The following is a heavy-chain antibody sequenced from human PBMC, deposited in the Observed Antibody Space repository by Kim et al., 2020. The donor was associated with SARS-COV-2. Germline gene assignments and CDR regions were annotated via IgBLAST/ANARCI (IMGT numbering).Heavy chain of an antibody. CDR1: GFTFSRYW. V-gene: IGHV3-7*03. CDR3: ARGDILTGYPHNYYYGMDV. CDR2: IKQDGSEK. Sequence: GGSLRLSCAASGFTFSRYWMSWVRQAPGKGLEWVANIKQDGSEKYYVDSVKGRFTISRDNAKNSLYLQMNSLRAEDTAGYYCARGDILTGYPHNYYYGMDVGGEGPAVRVPS. J-gene: IGHJ6*01. D-gene: IGHD3-9*01.